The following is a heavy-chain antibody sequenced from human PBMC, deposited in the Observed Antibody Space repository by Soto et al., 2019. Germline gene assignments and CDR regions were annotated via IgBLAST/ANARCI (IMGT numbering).Heavy chain of an antibody. CDR2: ISGSGDST. V-gene: IGHV3-23*01. J-gene: IGHJ4*02. CDR1: GFTFNSYA. D-gene: IGHD6-19*01. Sequence: GGSLRLSCAASGFTFNSYAMSWVRQAPGKGLEWVSGISGSGDSTYYADSVKGRFTISRDNSKNTLYLQMNSLRAEDTAVYYCAKEGSSGWSVDYWGQGTLVTVSS. CDR3: AKEGSSGWSVDY.